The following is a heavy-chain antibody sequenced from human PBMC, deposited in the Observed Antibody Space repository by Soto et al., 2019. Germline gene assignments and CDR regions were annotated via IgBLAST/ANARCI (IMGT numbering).Heavy chain of an antibody. CDR3: ARRYSSGYNWFDP. V-gene: IGHV1-69*01. J-gene: IGHJ5*02. CDR1: GGTFSRFA. CDR2: IIPPLGTT. D-gene: IGHD6-19*01. Sequence: QVQLVQSGAEVKPPGSSVKVSCKASGGTFSRFAISWVRQAPGQGLGWMGGIIPPLGTTRYAQKFQGRVTITADESTTTAYMELSSLTSEDTAMYYCARRYSSGYNWFDPWGQGTLVTVSS.